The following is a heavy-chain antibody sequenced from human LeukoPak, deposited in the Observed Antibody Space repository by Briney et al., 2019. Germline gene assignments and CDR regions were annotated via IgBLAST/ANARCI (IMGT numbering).Heavy chain of an antibody. CDR1: GVSVSSYY. D-gene: IGHD6-19*01. CDR2: IYYSGST. J-gene: IGHJ4*02. V-gene: IGHV4-59*02. CDR3: ARERGLGGWYWGIDY. Sequence: SDTLSLTCTVSGVSVSSYYWSWIRQPRGKGLEWIGYIYYSGSTNYNPSLKSRVTISVDTSKNQFSLKLSSVTAADTAVYYCARERGLGGWYWGIDYWGQGTLVTVSS.